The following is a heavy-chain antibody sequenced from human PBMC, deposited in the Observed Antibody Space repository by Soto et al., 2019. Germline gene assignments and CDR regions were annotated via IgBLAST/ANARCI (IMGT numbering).Heavy chain of an antibody. CDR3: ARGYCSSTSCLSYYYYYMDV. CDR2: ISAYNGNT. V-gene: IGHV1-18*01. J-gene: IGHJ6*03. Sequence: GASVKVSCKASGYTFTSYGISWVRQAPGQGLEWMGWISAYNGNTNYAQKLQGRVTMTTGTSTSTAYVELRSLRSDDTAVYYCARGYCSSTSCLSYYYYYMDVWGKGTTVTVSS. D-gene: IGHD2-2*01. CDR1: GYTFTSYG.